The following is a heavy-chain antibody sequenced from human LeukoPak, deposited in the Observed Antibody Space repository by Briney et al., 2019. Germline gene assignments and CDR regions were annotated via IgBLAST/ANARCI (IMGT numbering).Heavy chain of an antibody. D-gene: IGHD2-2*02. Sequence: GGSLRLSCAASGFTVSSNYMSWVRQAPGKGLEWVSVIYSGGSTYYADSVKGRFTISRDNSKNTLYLQMNSLRAEDTAVYYCATEYCSSTSCYKPYYYYYMDVWGKGTTVTVSS. J-gene: IGHJ6*03. CDR2: IYSGGST. CDR1: GFTVSSNY. CDR3: ATEYCSSTSCYKPYYYYYMDV. V-gene: IGHV3-53*01.